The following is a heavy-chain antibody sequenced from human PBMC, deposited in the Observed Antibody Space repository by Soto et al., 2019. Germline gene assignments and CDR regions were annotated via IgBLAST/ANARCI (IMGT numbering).Heavy chain of an antibody. Sequence: PGGSLRLSCVASGFTFSKAWMNWVRQAPGKGLEWVAVISYDGSNKYYADSVKGRFTTSRDNSKNTLYLQMNSLRAEDTAVYYCAREYSYGYYYYYGMDVWGQGTTVTVSS. D-gene: IGHD5-18*01. CDR2: ISYDGSNK. V-gene: IGHV3-30*14. CDR1: GFTFSKAW. J-gene: IGHJ6*02. CDR3: AREYSYGYYYYYGMDV.